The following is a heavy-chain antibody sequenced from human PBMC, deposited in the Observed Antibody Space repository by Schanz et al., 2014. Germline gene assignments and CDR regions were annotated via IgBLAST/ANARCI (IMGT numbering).Heavy chain of an antibody. J-gene: IGHJ4*02. D-gene: IGHD2-2*01. V-gene: IGHV1-46*03. CDR1: GYTFTSYS. CDR2: INLSGGST. CDR3: ARAPTAYCSDTSCLGTPFDY. Sequence: QVQLVQSGAEVKKPGASVKVSCKASGYTFTSYSMHWVRQAPGQGLEWMGIINLSGGSTNNAQKCQGRLTMTRDTSTSTVYMELSSLRSEDTAVYYCARAPTAYCSDTSCLGTPFDYWGQGTLVTVSS.